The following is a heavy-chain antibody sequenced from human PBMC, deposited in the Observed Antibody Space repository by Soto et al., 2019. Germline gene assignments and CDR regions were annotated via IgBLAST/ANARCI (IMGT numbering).Heavy chain of an antibody. CDR1: GFIFSSYW. CDR2: IKEDGSEK. V-gene: IGHV3-7*01. Sequence: GGSLRLSCAASGFIFSSYWMSWVRQAPGKGLEWVANIKEDGSEKYYVDSVKGRFTISRDNAKKSVYLQMNSLRAEDTAVYYCAREDCSDGSCYSRGGGAFDIWGQGTMVTVSS. D-gene: IGHD2-15*01. J-gene: IGHJ3*02. CDR3: AREDCSDGSCYSRGGGAFDI.